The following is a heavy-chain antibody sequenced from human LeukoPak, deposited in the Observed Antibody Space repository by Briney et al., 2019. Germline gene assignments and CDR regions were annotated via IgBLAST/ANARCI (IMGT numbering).Heavy chain of an antibody. CDR1: GFIVSSNY. V-gene: IGHV3-53*01. CDR3: AKDPNYDILTGLLDY. J-gene: IGHJ4*02. D-gene: IGHD3-9*01. Sequence: GGSLRLSCAPSGFIVSSNYMSWVRQAPGKGLEWVSIIYSGGSTYYADSVKGRFTISRDNSKNTLYLQMNSLRAEDTAVYYCAKDPNYDILTGLLDYWGQGTLVTVSS. CDR2: IYSGGST.